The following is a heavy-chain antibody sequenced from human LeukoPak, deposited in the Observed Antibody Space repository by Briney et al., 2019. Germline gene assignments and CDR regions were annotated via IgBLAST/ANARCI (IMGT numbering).Heavy chain of an antibody. D-gene: IGHD3-22*01. Sequence: GESLKISCKGSGYSFTSYWIGWVRQMPGKGLEWMGIIYPGDSDTRYSPSLQGQVTISADKSISTAYLQWSSLKASDTAMYYCARLPEDSSGYFTFDYWGQGTLVTVSS. V-gene: IGHV5-51*01. J-gene: IGHJ4*02. CDR3: ARLPEDSSGYFTFDY. CDR1: GYSFTSYW. CDR2: IYPGDSDT.